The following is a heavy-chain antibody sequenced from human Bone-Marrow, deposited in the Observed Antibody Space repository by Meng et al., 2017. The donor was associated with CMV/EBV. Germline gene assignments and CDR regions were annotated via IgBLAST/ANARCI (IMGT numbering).Heavy chain of an antibody. CDR2: ISYDGSNK. V-gene: IGHV3-30*04. CDR3: AKDLTGDNAFDV. CDR1: GFTFSSYA. D-gene: IGHD1-26*01. J-gene: IGHJ3*01. Sequence: GGSLRLSCAASGFTFSSYAMHWVRQAPGKGLEWVAVISYDGSNKYYADSVKGRFTISRDNSKNTLYLQMNSLRAEDTAVYYCAKDLTGDNAFDVWGQGTMVTVSS.